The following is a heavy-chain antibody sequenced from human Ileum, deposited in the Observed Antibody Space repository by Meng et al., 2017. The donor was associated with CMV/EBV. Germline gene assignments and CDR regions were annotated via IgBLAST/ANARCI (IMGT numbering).Heavy chain of an antibody. D-gene: IGHD4-23*01. J-gene: IGHJ5*02. CDR3: ARDPGNSGFDP. Sequence: GESLKISCAASGFIFSNYGMHWVRQAPGKGLEWVAFIRYDGSTESYGDSVKGRFTISRDNSKNTLYLQMNSLRAEDTAVYYCARDPGNSGFDPWGQGTLVTVSS. CDR1: GFIFSNYG. CDR2: IRYDGSTE. V-gene: IGHV3-30*02.